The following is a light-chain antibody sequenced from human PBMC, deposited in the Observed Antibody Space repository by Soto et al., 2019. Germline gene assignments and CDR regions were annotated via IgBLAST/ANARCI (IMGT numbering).Light chain of an antibody. CDR3: QQYNNWPPGWT. CDR1: QSVSSN. J-gene: IGKJ1*01. CDR2: GAS. Sequence: EIVMTQSPATLSVSPGERATLSCRANQSVSSNLAWYQQKPGQAPRLLIYGASTRATGIPARFSGSGSGTEFTLTISSLHFEDFAVYYCQQYNNWPPGWTFGQGTKVEIK. V-gene: IGKV3-15*01.